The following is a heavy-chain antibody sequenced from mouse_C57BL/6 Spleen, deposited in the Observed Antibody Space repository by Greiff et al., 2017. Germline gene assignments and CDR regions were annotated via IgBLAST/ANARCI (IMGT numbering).Heavy chain of an antibody. CDR2: IYPGSGST. Sequence: QVQLQQSGAELVKPGASVKMSCKASGYTFTSYWITWVKQRPGQGLEWIGDIYPGSGSTNYNEKFKSKATLTVDTSSSTAYMQLSSLTSEDSAVYYCARRGYSNWYFDVWGTGTTVTVSS. V-gene: IGHV1-55*01. D-gene: IGHD2-5*01. CDR1: GYTFTSYW. J-gene: IGHJ1*03. CDR3: ARRGYSNWYFDV.